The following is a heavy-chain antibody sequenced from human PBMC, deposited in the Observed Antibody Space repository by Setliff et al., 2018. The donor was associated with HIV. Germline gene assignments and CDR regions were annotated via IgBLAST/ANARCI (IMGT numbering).Heavy chain of an antibody. J-gene: IGHJ6*03. CDR1: GFTLSTYS. CDR2: ITTDSSYI. CDR3: ARDGTRLLAAMDV. Sequence: GGSLRLSCVASGFTLSTYSMNWVRQAPGKGLEWVSSITTDSSYIFDADSVKGRFTTSRDNAQNSLYLQMNNLRVEDTAVYYCARDGTRLLAAMDVWGKGTTVTVSS. V-gene: IGHV3-21*01.